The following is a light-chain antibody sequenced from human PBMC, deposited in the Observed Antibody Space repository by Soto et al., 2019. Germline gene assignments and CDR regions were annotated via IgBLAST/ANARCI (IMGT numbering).Light chain of an antibody. Sequence: QSVLTQPPSVSEAPGQRVTISCTGSSSNIGAGYEVHWYQQVPGTAPKLLIYENNNRPSGVPDRFSGSESGTSASLAITGLQAEDEAEYYCQSYDSSLSGYVFGTGTKVTVL. J-gene: IGLJ1*01. V-gene: IGLV1-40*01. CDR1: SSNIGAGYE. CDR2: ENN. CDR3: QSYDSSLSGYV.